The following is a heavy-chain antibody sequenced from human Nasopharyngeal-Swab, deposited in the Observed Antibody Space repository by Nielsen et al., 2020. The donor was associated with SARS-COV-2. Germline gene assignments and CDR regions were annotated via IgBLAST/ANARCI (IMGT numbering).Heavy chain of an antibody. D-gene: IGHD5-12*01. CDR3: AKDRDSGDDSDDYYHYYGMDV. V-gene: IGHV3-23*01. J-gene: IGHJ6*02. CDR1: GFTFSNFA. CDR2: ISGGSDST. Sequence: GESLKISCAASGFTFSNFAMSWVRQAPGKGLGWVSVISGGSDSTYYTDSVKGRFTISRDNSKNTVNLQMNSLRVEDTAIYYCAKDRDSGDDSDDYYHYYGMDVWGQGTTVTVFS.